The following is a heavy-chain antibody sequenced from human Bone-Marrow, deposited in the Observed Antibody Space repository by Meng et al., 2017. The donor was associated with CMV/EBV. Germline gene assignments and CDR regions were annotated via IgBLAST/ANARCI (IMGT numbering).Heavy chain of an antibody. J-gene: IGHJ4*02. CDR2: IYTSGST. V-gene: IGHV4-4*07. CDR1: GGSSSSYD. CDR3: ARTQDTAMVAYYFDY. Sequence: VPLQESEPGRGKPSETPSLTCTVSGGSSSSYDWSWIRQPAGKGLGWIGRIYTSGSTNYNPSLKSRVTMSVDTSKNQFSLKLSSVTAADTAVYYCARTQDTAMVAYYFDYWGQGTLVTVSS. D-gene: IGHD5-18*01.